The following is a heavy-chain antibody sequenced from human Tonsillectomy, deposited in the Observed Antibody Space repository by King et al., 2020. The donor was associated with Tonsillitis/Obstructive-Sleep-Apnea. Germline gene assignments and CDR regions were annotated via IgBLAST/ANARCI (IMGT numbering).Heavy chain of an antibody. V-gene: IGHV1-2*06. J-gene: IGHJ3*02. CDR3: ARGPGLGYCSSTSCYEWGDAFDI. D-gene: IGHD2-2*01. CDR2: INPNRGGT. CDR1: GYTFTGYY. Sequence: QVQLVESGAEVKKPGASVKVSCKASGYTFTGYYMHWVRQAPGQGLEWMVRINPNRGGTNYAQKFQGRVSITRYTSISTGYMELSRLRSDDTAVYYCARGPGLGYCSSTSCYEWGDAFDIWGQGTMVTVSS.